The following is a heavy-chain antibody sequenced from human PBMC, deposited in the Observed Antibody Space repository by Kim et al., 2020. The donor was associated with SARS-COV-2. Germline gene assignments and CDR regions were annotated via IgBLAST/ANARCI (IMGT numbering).Heavy chain of an antibody. D-gene: IGHD3-10*01. V-gene: IGHV3-21*01. CDR1: GFTFSNYG. Sequence: GGSLRLSCAASGFTFSNYGMHWVRQAPGKGLEWVSSISSSSSYIYYADSVKGRFTISRDNAKNSLYLQMNSLRAEDTAVYYCARKWGGALAFDIWGQGT. CDR3: ARKWGGALAFDI. CDR2: ISSSSSYI. J-gene: IGHJ3*02.